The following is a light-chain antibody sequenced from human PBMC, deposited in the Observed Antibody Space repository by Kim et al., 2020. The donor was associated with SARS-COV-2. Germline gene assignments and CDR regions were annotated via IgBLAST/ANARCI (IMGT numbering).Light chain of an antibody. CDR3: QQFDTVPLT. V-gene: IGKV1-33*01. J-gene: IGKJ4*01. CDR2: DAY. CDR1: INIF. Sequence: INIFLNWFQQKPGEAPKLLISDAYSLETGLPSRFSGSGSGTHFTFTISSLQPGDVATYYCQQFDTVPLTFGGGTKVDIK.